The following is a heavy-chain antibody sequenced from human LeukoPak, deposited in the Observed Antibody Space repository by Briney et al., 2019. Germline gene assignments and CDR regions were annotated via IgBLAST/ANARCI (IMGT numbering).Heavy chain of an antibody. J-gene: IGHJ4*02. CDR2: IYHSGTT. CDR1: GGSISSYY. D-gene: IGHD2-21*02. V-gene: IGHV4-59*08. CDR3: ARAAYCGGDCYRQNYFDY. Sequence: SETLSLTCTVSGGSISSYYWSWIRQPPGKGLEWIGSIYHSGTTYYNPSLKSRVTISVDTSKNQFSLKLTSVTAADTAVYYCARAAYCGGDCYRQNYFDYWGQGTLVTVSS.